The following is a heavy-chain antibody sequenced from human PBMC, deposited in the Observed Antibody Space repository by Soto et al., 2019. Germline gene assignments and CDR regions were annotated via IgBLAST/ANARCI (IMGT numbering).Heavy chain of an antibody. CDR1: GFTFSSYW. J-gene: IGHJ4*02. CDR3: VRGTSGWKGVDY. D-gene: IGHD6-19*01. Sequence: EVQLVESGGGLVQPGGSLRLSFAASGFTFSSYWMHWVRQAPGEGLVCVSCIHPDGSITDYADSVKGRFTISRDNAKNTLYLQMNSLRDEDTAVYYCVRGTSGWKGVDYWGQGTLVTVSS. CDR2: IHPDGSIT. V-gene: IGHV3-74*01.